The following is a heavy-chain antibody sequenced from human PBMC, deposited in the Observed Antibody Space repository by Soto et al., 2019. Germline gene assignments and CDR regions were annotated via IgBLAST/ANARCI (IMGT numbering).Heavy chain of an antibody. CDR3: ARYTSGYDTNWFHP. D-gene: IGHD5-12*01. V-gene: IGHV1-69*06. Sequence: QAQLVQSGAEVKKPGSSVKVSCEAFGGTFSSFPISWMRQAPGQGLDWMGTITPIVGSAAYVEKFQGRLTITSDKAMITVNMQLSSLTSDDTARYYCARYTSGYDTNWFHPWGQGTQVTVSS. J-gene: IGHJ5*02. CDR1: GGTFSSFP. CDR2: ITPIVGSA.